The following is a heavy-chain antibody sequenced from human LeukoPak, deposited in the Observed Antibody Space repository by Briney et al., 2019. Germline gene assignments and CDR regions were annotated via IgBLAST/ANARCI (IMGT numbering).Heavy chain of an antibody. CDR2: INWNGGST. D-gene: IGHD3-3*01. V-gene: IGHV3-20*04. Sequence: PGGSLRLSCAASGFTFDDYGMSWVRQAPGKGLEWVSGINWNGGSTGYADSVKGRFTISRDNAKNSLYLQMNSLRAEDTALYYCARDWSPDLEWWDDAFDIWGQGTMVTVSS. J-gene: IGHJ3*02. CDR1: GFTFDDYG. CDR3: ARDWSPDLEWWDDAFDI.